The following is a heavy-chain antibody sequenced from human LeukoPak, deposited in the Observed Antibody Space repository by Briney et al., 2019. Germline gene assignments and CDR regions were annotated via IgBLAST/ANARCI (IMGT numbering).Heavy chain of an antibody. D-gene: IGHD2-21*02. Sequence: GGSLTLSCAASGFTFSSYAMSWLRQAPAKGLEGVSSISGKGGSTYYADSLKGWITIFSDNFKKTLHLQTNRLNADDTAVYYCAKGRLVVTPLVEYIDYWGQGTLVTVYS. CDR2: ISGKGGST. CDR1: GFTFSSYA. CDR3: AKGRLVVTPLVEYIDY. V-gene: IGHV3-23*01. J-gene: IGHJ4*02.